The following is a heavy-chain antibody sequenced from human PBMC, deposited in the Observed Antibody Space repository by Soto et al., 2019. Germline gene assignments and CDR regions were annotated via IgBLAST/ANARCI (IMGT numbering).Heavy chain of an antibody. V-gene: IGHV4-39*01. CDR3: ATPAIRYCIGGSCYFDY. Sequence: QLQLQESGPGLVKPSETLSLTCTVSGGSISSSSYYWGWIRQPPGKGLEWIGSIYYSGSTYYNLYPKSRVTISADTSKTQFSLKLSSVTAADTAVYYCATPAIRYCIGGSCYFDYWGQGTLVTVSS. J-gene: IGHJ4*02. CDR2: IYYSGST. D-gene: IGHD2-15*01. CDR1: GGSISSSSYY.